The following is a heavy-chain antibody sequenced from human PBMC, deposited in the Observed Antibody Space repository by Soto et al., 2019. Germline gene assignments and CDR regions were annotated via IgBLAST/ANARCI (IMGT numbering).Heavy chain of an antibody. J-gene: IGHJ5*02. CDR3: XHXXXXXGSXXXWFDX. CDR2: IYWDDDK. Sequence: QITLKESGPTLVKPTQTLTLTCTFSGFSLSTSGVGVGWIRQPPGKALEWLALIYWDDDKRYSPSLKSRLTITKDTSKNQVVLTMTNMDPVDTATXYCXHXXXXXGSXXXWFDXWGQGTLVTVSS. V-gene: IGHV2-5*02. CDR1: GFSLSTSGVG.